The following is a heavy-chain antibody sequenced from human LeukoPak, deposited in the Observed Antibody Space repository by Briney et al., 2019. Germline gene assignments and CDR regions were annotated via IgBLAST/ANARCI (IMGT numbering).Heavy chain of an antibody. V-gene: IGHV1-8*01. J-gene: IGHJ4*02. CDR1: GGTFTSYD. CDR2: MNPNSGNT. CDR3: ARGGPGAAYFDY. D-gene: IGHD1-26*01. Sequence: ASVKVSCKASGGTFTSYDINWVRQATGQGLEWMGWMNPNSGNTGYAQKFQGRVTMTRNTSISTAYMELSSLRSEDTAVYYCARGGPGAAYFDYWGQGTLVTVSS.